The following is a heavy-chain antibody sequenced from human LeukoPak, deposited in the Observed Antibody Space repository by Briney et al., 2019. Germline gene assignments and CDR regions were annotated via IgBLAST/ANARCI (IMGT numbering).Heavy chain of an antibody. Sequence: PGGSLRLSCAASGFTLSNYNMNWVRQAPGKGLEWVSYIDGTTGAVLYADSVKGRFTISRDNAKNSLYLQMNSLRAEDTAVYYCARASIPDAFDIWGQGTMVTVSS. D-gene: IGHD2-21*01. CDR1: GFTLSNYN. CDR2: IDGTTGAV. CDR3: ARASIPDAFDI. J-gene: IGHJ3*02. V-gene: IGHV3-48*04.